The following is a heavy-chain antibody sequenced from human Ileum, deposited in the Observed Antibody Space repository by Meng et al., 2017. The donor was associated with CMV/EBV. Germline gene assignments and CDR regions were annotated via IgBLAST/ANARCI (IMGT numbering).Heavy chain of an antibody. Sequence: LTQCGQGLLKPSETLSLMCAFYGGSFSEYHWSWIRQPPGKGLEWIGEINHGGSSNYNPSLKSRVTISVDRSRNQVSLKLTSVTAADTAVYYCARASPQRRFLSYWGQGTLVTVSS. CDR3: ARASPQRRFLSY. V-gene: IGHV4-34*01. CDR1: GGSFSEYH. CDR2: INHGGSS. J-gene: IGHJ4*02. D-gene: IGHD3-3*01.